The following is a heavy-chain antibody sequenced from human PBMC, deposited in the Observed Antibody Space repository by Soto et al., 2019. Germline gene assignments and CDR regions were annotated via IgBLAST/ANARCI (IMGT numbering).Heavy chain of an antibody. J-gene: IGHJ6*02. D-gene: IGHD3-10*01. V-gene: IGHV4-39*01. CDR2: IYYSGST. CDR1: GGSISSSSYY. CDR3: ARQVGILWFGEVNIYGMDV. Sequence: QLQLQESGPGLVKPSETLSLTCTVSGGSISSSSYYWGWIRQPPGKGLEWIGSIYYSGSTYYNPSLKSRVAIPVDTSTTQFSLKLSSVTAADTAVYYCARQVGILWFGEVNIYGMDVWGQGTTVTVSS.